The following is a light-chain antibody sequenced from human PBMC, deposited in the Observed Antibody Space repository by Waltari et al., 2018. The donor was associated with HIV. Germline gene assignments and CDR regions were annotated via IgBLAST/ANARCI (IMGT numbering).Light chain of an antibody. J-gene: IGLJ3*02. V-gene: IGLV2-14*03. Sequence: QSALTQPASVSGSLGQSITVSCTGTSSDVGSYNHVSWYQQHPGKAPKIIIYDVTNRPPGVFNRFSGSTSANTASLLTSSLQEEDEAAYYCSSSNSSSAWVFGGGTMLTVL. CDR3: SSSNSSSAWV. CDR2: DVT. CDR1: SSDVGSYNH.